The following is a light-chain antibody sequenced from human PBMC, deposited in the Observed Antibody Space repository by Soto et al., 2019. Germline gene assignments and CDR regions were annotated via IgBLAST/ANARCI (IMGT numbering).Light chain of an antibody. CDR3: QPSRNWPIT. CDR1: QSVSSN. Sequence: EIVMTQSPVTLSVAPGERAAVSCRGIQSVSSNLSWYQQTPGQAPSLLIYGAFTRATGITARFSGTGSGTEFTLTISSLQSEDFAVYYCQPSRNWPITFGQGTRMDNK. CDR2: GAF. V-gene: IGKV3-15*01. J-gene: IGKJ5*01.